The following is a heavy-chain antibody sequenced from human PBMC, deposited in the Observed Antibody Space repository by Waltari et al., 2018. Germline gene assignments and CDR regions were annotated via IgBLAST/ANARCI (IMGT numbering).Heavy chain of an antibody. J-gene: IGHJ4*02. Sequence: QVQLQESGPGLVKPSETLSLTCTVSGGSISSHYWSWIRQPPGKGLEWIGYIYYSGSTNDKPSLKRRVTISVDTSKNQFSRKLSSVTAADTAVYYCARGWEREFDYWGQGTLVTVSS. CDR3: ARGWEREFDY. CDR1: GGSISSHY. V-gene: IGHV4-59*11. CDR2: IYYSGST. D-gene: IGHD1-26*01.